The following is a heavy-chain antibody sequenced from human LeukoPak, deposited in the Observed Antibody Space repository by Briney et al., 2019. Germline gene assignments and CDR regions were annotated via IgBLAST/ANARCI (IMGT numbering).Heavy chain of an antibody. V-gene: IGHV4-31*03. CDR1: GGSISSGGYY. D-gene: IGHD6-25*01. Sequence: SETLSLTCTVSGGSISSGGYYWSWIRQHPGKGLEWIGYTYYSGSTYYNPSLKSRVTISVDTSKNQFSLKLSSVTAADTAVYYCARGPRIAAVGWFDPWGQGTLVTVSS. CDR3: ARGPRIAAVGWFDP. CDR2: TYYSGST. J-gene: IGHJ5*02.